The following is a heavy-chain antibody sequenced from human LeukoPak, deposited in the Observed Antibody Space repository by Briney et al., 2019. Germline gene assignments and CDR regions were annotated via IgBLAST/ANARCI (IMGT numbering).Heavy chain of an antibody. J-gene: IGHJ4*02. CDR1: GFTFGDYA. V-gene: IGHV3-9*01. CDR2: ISWNSGSI. Sequence: GGSLRLSCAASGFTFGDYAMHWVRQAPGKGLEWVSGISWNSGSIGYADSVKGRFTISRDNAKNSLYLQMNSLRAEDTAVYYCAKEAPFLGGYFDYWGQGTLVTVSS. CDR3: AKEAPFLGGYFDY. D-gene: IGHD3-16*01.